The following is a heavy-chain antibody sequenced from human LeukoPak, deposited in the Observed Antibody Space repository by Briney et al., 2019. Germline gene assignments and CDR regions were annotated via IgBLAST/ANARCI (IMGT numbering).Heavy chain of an antibody. CDR1: GGPFSGYY. J-gene: IGHJ4*02. V-gene: IGHV4-34*01. CDR2: INHSGST. CDR3: ARGDCSSTSCYLDY. Sequence: SETLSLTCAVYGGPFSGYYWSWIRQPPGKALECIGEINHSGSTNYNPSLKSRVTISVDTSKNQFSLKLSPVTAADTAVYYCARGDCSSTSCYLDYWGQGTLVTVS. D-gene: IGHD2-2*01.